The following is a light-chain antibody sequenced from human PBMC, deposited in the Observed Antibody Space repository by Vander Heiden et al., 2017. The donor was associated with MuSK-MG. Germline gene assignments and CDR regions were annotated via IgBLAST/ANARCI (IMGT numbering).Light chain of an antibody. V-gene: IGKV3-11*01. CDR2: DAS. Sequence: EIVLTQSPATLSLSPGERATLSCRASQSVGINLAWYQQKPGQAPRLLLYDASTRATGIPARFSGSVSGTDFTLTISSLEPEDFAVYYCQQRSNWPQLTFGGGTKVEIK. CDR3: QQRSNWPQLT. J-gene: IGKJ4*01. CDR1: QSVGIN.